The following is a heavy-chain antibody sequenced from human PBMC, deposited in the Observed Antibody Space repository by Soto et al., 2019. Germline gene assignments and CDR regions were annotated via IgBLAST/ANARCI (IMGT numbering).Heavy chain of an antibody. CDR2: IIPIFGTA. V-gene: IGHV1-69*13. CDR1: GYTFTGYY. D-gene: IGHD1-7*01. CDR3: ARGLNGITGTSPPASFDY. Sequence: SVKVSCKASGYTFTGYYIHWVRQAPGQGLEWMGGIIPIFGTANYAQKFQGRVTITADESTSTAYMELSSLRSEDTAVYYCARGLNGITGTSPPASFDYWGQGTLVTVSS. J-gene: IGHJ4*02.